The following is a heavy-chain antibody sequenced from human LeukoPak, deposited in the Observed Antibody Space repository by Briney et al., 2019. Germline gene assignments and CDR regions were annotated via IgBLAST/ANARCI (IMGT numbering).Heavy chain of an antibody. CDR3: AREGPSVTPYY. CDR2: IKQDGSEK. V-gene: IGHV3-7*01. Sequence: GGSLRLSCAASGFNFGSNWMSWVRQAPGKGLEWVANIKQDGSEKYYVDSVKGRFTISRDNAKNSLYLQMNRLRAEDTAVYYCAREGPSVTPYYWGQGTLVTASS. D-gene: IGHD4-17*01. J-gene: IGHJ4*02. CDR1: GFNFGSNW.